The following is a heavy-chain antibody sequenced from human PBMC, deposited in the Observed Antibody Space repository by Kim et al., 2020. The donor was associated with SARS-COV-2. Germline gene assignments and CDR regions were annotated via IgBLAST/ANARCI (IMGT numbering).Heavy chain of an antibody. Sequence: SETLSLTCTVSGGSISSSSYYWGWIRQPPGKGLEWIGSIYYSGSTYYNPSLKSRVTISVDTSKNQFSLKLSSVTAADTAVYYCANFSRPRPYGSGSYYINDAFDIWGQGTMVTVSS. J-gene: IGHJ3*02. CDR3: ANFSRPRPYGSGSYYINDAFDI. CDR1: GGSISSSSYY. V-gene: IGHV4-39*01. CDR2: IYYSGST. D-gene: IGHD3-10*01.